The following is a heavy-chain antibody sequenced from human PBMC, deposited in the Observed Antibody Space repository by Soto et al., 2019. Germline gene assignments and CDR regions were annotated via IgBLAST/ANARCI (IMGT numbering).Heavy chain of an antibody. CDR1: GGTFSSYA. CDR2: IIPIFGTA. CDR3: ARGNVLEYFDRFAGWFDP. J-gene: IGHJ5*02. V-gene: IGHV1-69*01. D-gene: IGHD3-9*01. Sequence: QVQLVQSGAEVKKPGSSVKVSCKAYGGTFSSYAISWVRQVPGQGLEWMGGIIPIFGTANYAQKFQGRVTITADESTSTAYMELSSLRSEDTAVYYCARGNVLEYFDRFAGWFDPWGQGTLVTVSS.